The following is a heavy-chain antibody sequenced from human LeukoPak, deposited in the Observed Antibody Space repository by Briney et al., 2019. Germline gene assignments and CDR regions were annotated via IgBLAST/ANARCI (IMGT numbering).Heavy chain of an antibody. CDR2: INHSGGT. CDR3: ARVGYSYVINDWSRTGLGAYPTKYYYHMDV. Sequence: SETLRLTCAASGLTFSGYYWSWIRQPPGKGLEWIGEINHSGGTNYNPSLKTRVIIFANTTKNQFSLKLSSVTAADTAVYFCARVGYSYVINDWSRTGLGAYPTKYYYHMDVWGKGTTVTVSS. D-gene: IGHD5-18*01. V-gene: IGHV4-34*01. J-gene: IGHJ6*03. CDR1: GLTFSGYY.